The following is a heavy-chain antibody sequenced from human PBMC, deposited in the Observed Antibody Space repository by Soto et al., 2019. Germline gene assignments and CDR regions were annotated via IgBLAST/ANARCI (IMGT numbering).Heavy chain of an antibody. CDR1: GGSFSGYY. CDR2: INHSGST. CDR3: ASQITVTTTYFQH. J-gene: IGHJ1*01. V-gene: IGHV4-34*01. Sequence: QVQLQQWGAGLLKPSETLSLTCAVYGGSFSGYYWSWIRQPPGKGLEWIGEINHSGSTNYNPSLKSRVTISVDTSTNQFSLKLGSVTAADTAVYYCASQITVTTTYFQHWGQGTLVTVSS. D-gene: IGHD4-17*01.